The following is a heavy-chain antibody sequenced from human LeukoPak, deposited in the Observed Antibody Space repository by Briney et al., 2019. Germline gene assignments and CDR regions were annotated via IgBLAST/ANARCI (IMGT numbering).Heavy chain of an antibody. Sequence: ASVKVSCKTSGYTFTSSGITWVRQAPGQGLEWMGWINTHNGYSKYAQRLQGRVAMTADTSTSTAYMELSSLTSDDTAVYFCAKNTTGGYSDSWGQGTLVTVSS. CDR2: INTHNGYS. CDR3: AKNTTGGYSDS. J-gene: IGHJ4*02. D-gene: IGHD2-15*01. V-gene: IGHV1-18*01. CDR1: GYTFTSSG.